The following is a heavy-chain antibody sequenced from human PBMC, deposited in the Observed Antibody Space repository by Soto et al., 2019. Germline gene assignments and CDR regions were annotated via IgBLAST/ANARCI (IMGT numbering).Heavy chain of an antibody. CDR2: IRSQAYGGTT. CDR1: GFTFGDYA. D-gene: IGHD3-10*01. CDR3: TRDTYYYGSGSRHTFDS. J-gene: IGHJ4*02. Sequence: GGSLRLSCTGSGFTFGDYAMSWLRQAPGKGLEWVSFIRSQAYGGTTEYAASVKGRFTVSRDDSKSIAYLQMDSLKTEDTALYYCTRDTYYYGSGSRHTFDSWGQGT. V-gene: IGHV3-49*03.